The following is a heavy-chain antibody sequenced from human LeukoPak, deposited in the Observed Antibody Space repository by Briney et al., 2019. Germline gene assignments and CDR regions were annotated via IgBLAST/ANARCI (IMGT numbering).Heavy chain of an antibody. D-gene: IGHD3-10*01. CDR2: ISGSGGST. CDR3: AKDFGTFDI. J-gene: IGHJ3*02. CDR1: VFTFSSYA. V-gene: IGHV3-23*01. Sequence: GGSLRLACAASVFTFSSYAMSWVPQARGKGLEWVSAISGSGGSTSYADPVKGRFTISRDNSKNTLYLQMNSLRAEDTAVYYCAKDFGTFDIWGQGTMVTVSS.